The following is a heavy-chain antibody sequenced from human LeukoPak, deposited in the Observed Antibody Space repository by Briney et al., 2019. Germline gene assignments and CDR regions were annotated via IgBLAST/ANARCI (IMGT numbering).Heavy chain of an antibody. Sequence: GMSLKLACAAAGFRFISYGMHWVRQAPCTGPVLVAVTSNDGSDKFYADSVKGRFTVSRDNSKNTLYLQMNSLRAEDTAVYYCAGNYGPYYFDYWGQGTLVTVSS. CDR2: TSNDGSDK. V-gene: IGHV3-30*03. CDR1: GFRFISYG. D-gene: IGHD3-10*01. CDR3: AGNYGPYYFDY. J-gene: IGHJ4*02.